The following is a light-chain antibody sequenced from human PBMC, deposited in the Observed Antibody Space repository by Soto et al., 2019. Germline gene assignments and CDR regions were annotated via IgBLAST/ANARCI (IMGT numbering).Light chain of an antibody. CDR2: FAS. CDR1: QDIGSH. J-gene: IGKJ5*01. V-gene: IGKV1D-16*01. CDR3: QQFRSFPIT. Sequence: DIQMTQSPSTLSASVGERVSISCRASQDIGSHLAWYQQKPEKAPKSLIYFASTLQSGVPSRFSASGSGTDITLTISSLQPEDFATYYCQQFRSFPITFGQGTRLEIK.